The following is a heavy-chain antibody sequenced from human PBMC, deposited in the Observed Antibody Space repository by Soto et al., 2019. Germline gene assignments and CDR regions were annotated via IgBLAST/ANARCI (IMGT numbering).Heavy chain of an antibody. CDR3: ARLREGSLGY. Sequence: SETLSLTCAVYGGSFSGYYWSWIRQPPGKGLEWIGEINHSGSTNYNPSLKSRVTISVDTSKNQFSLKLSSVTAADTAVYYCARLREGSLGYWGQRTLVTVSS. D-gene: IGHD7-27*01. J-gene: IGHJ4*02. V-gene: IGHV4-34*01. CDR2: INHSGST. CDR1: GGSFSGYY.